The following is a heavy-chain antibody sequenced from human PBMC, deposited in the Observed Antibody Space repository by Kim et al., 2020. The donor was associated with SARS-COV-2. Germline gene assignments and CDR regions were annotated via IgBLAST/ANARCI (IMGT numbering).Heavy chain of an antibody. J-gene: IGHJ4*02. V-gene: IGHV3-9*01. CDR3: VKDDKAGSTDY. Sequence: IVYRDSVRGRFTISRDDAKKNTLHLQMNSLKVEDTALYYCVKDDKAGSTDYWGQGTLVTVSS. CDR2: I. D-gene: IGHD6-13*01.